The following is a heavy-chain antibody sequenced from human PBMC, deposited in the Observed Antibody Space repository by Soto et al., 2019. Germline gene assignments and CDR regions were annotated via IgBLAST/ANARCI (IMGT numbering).Heavy chain of an antibody. CDR1: GGSISSGGYY. V-gene: IGHV4-31*03. CDR3: ARAPFMITFGGVIVNGNFDY. Sequence: SETLSLTCTVSGGSISSGGYYWSWIRQHPGKGLEWIGYIYYSGSTYYNPSLKSRVTISVDTSKNQFSLKLSSVTAADTAVYYCARAPFMITFGGVIVNGNFDYWGQGTLVTISS. D-gene: IGHD3-16*02. J-gene: IGHJ4*02. CDR2: IYYSGST.